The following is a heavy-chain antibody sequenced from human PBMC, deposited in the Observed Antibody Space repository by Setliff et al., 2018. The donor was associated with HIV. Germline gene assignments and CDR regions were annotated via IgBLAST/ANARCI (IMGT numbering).Heavy chain of an antibody. V-gene: IGHV4-31*03. CDR1: GGSISTGGYY. J-gene: IGHJ4*02. CDR2: IYNSGGT. D-gene: IGHD2-21*01. Sequence: SETLSLTCTVSGGSISTGGYYWSWIRQHPGKGLEWIGYIYNSGGTYYNPSLKSRITMSIDTSKNQFSLKLNSVTAADTAVYFCARASRWGSIPFDYWGKGTLVTSPQ. CDR3: ARASRWGSIPFDY.